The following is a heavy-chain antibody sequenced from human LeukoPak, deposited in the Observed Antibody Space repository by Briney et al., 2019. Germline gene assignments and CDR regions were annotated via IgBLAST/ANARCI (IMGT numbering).Heavy chain of an antibody. Sequence: PSETLSLTCTVSGGCISSGGYYWSWIRQHPGKCLEWIGYINYRCSTYYNPSFKSRVTISVDTSKNQFSLQLSSVTAADTAVYYCASTRPYYYDSSGYGAFDIWGQGTMVTVSS. CDR3: ASTRPYYYDSSGYGAFDI. CDR2: INYRCST. V-gene: IGHV4-31*03. D-gene: IGHD3-22*01. CDR1: GGCISSGGYY. J-gene: IGHJ3*02.